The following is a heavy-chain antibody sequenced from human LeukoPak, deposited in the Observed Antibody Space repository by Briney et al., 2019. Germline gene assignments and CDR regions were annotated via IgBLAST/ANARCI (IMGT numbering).Heavy chain of an antibody. CDR2: VNHSGST. CDR1: GGSFSGYY. Sequence: SETLSLTCAVYGGSFSGYYWSWIRQPPGKGLEWIGEVNHSGSTNYNPSLKSRVTISVDTSKTQFSLKLSSVTAADTAVYYCARGLRGWVTPGFDLWGRGTLVTVSS. V-gene: IGHV4-34*01. CDR3: ARGLRGWVTPGFDL. D-gene: IGHD5-18*01. J-gene: IGHJ2*01.